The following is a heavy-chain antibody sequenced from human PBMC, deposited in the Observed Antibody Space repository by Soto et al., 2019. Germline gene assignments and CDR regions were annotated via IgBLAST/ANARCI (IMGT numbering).Heavy chain of an antibody. CDR1: GGSFSVYY. CDR2: INHSGTT. Sequence: SETLSLTCAVYGGSFSVYYWTWIRQPPGKGLEWIGEINHSGTTNYNPSLKSRVTISVDTSKNQFSLKLSSVTAADTAVYYCARGEKKQFGAWGHRILVPVSS. V-gene: IGHV4-34*01. J-gene: IGHJ5*01. CDR3: ARGEKKQFGA. D-gene: IGHD6-6*01.